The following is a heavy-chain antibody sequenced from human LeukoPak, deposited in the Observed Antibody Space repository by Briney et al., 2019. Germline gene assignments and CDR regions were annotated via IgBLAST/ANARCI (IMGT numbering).Heavy chain of an antibody. CDR2: IYYSGST. CDR1: GGSISSSSYY. J-gene: IGHJ6*03. D-gene: IGHD5-24*01. V-gene: IGHV4-39*01. Sequence: PSETLSLTCTVSGGSISSSSYYWGWIRQPPGKGLEWIGSIYYSGSTYYNPSLKSRVTISVDTSKNQFSLKLSSVTAADTAVYYCARIPFSRWAYYYYYMDVWGKGTTVTVSS. CDR3: ARIPFSRWAYYYYYMDV.